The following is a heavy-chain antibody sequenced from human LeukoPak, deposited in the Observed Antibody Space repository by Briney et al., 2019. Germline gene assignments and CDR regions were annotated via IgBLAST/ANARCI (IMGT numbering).Heavy chain of an antibody. D-gene: IGHD3-3*01. Sequence: GGSLRLSCAASGFTFSSYAMHWVRQAPGKGLEWVSSISSSSSYIYYADSVKGRFTISRDNAKNSLYLQMNSLRAEDTAVYYCASWGGGEPIFGVVVRIPPLWGQGTLVTVSS. V-gene: IGHV3-21*01. CDR3: ASWGGGEPIFGVVVRIPPL. J-gene: IGHJ4*02. CDR1: GFTFSSYA. CDR2: ISSSSSYI.